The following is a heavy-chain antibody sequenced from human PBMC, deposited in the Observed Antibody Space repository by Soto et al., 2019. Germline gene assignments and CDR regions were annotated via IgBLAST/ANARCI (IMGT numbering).Heavy chain of an antibody. J-gene: IGHJ3*01. CDR1: GFTFGNYG. V-gene: IGHV3-23*01. D-gene: IGHD2-21*02. CDR3: AKGFIVVVTVLRPDDAFGV. CDR2: ISGGGGNT. Sequence: DVKLLESGGGLVHPGGSLRLSCATSGFTFGNYGINWVRQAPGKGLEWVAGISGGGGNTYYADSVKGRFTISRDPLKKAVFLEMKSLRAEDTAVYYCAKGFIVVVTVLRPDDAFGVWCQGTLVSVSS.